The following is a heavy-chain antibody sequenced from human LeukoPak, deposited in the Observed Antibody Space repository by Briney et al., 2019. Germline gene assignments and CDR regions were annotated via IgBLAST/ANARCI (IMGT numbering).Heavy chain of an antibody. CDR3: ASMGQWPDSVRDPDDY. Sequence: PGGSLRLSCAASGFTFSSYWMSWVRQAPGKGLEWVAVISYDGSNKYYADSVKGRFTISRDNSKNTLYLQMNSLRAEDTAVYYCASMGQWPDSVRDPDDYWGQGTLVTVSS. CDR1: GFTFSSYW. CDR2: ISYDGSNK. D-gene: IGHD6-19*01. J-gene: IGHJ4*02. V-gene: IGHV3-30*03.